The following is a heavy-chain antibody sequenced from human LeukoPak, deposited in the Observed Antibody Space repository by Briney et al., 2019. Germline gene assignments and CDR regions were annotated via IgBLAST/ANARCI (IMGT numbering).Heavy chain of an antibody. J-gene: IGHJ4*02. D-gene: IGHD6-13*01. CDR2: ISGSGDST. CDR3: AKFRFIAAAAAELDY. Sequence: TGGSLRLSCAASGFTFRSYAMGWVRQAPGKGLEWVSSISGSGDSTSYADSVKGRFTLSRDNSKSMLYLQMSSLRAEDTAVYYCAKFRFIAAAAAELDYWGQGTLVTVSS. CDR1: GFTFRSYA. V-gene: IGHV3-23*01.